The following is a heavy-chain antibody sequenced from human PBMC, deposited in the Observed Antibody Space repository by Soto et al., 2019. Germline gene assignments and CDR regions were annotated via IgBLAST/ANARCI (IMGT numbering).Heavy chain of an antibody. CDR3: ASGFPYYDFWSGYSQYWYYGMDV. CDR2: IYYSGST. J-gene: IGHJ6*02. CDR1: GGSISSGGYY. D-gene: IGHD3-3*01. Sequence: SETLSLTCTVSGGSISSGGYYWSWIRQHPGKGLEWIGYIYYSGSTYYNPSLKSRVTISVDTSKNQFSLKLSSVTAADTAVYYCASGFPYYDFWSGYSQYWYYGMDVWGQGTTGTVSS. V-gene: IGHV4-31*03.